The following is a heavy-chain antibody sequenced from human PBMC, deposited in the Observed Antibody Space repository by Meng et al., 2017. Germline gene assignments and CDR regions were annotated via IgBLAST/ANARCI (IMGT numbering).Heavy chain of an antibody. J-gene: IGHJ4*02. Sequence: GESLKISCAASGFTFSSYSMNWVRQAPGKGLEWVSSISSSSSYIYYADSVKGRFTISRDNAKSSLYLQMNSLRAEDTAVYYCARDCRGSSTSCPSDYWGQGTLVTVSS. D-gene: IGHD2-2*01. CDR2: ISSSSSYI. CDR3: ARDCRGSSTSCPSDY. CDR1: GFTFSSYS. V-gene: IGHV3-21*01.